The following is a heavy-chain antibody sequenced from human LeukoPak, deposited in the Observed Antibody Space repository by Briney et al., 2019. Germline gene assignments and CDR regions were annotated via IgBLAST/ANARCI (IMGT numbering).Heavy chain of an antibody. V-gene: IGHV3-30*02. D-gene: IGHD4-23*01. CDR3: AKSQYQLRWGDFFDY. CDR2: IRYDGSNT. Sequence: GGSLRLSCAASGFTFSSHGMHWVRQAPGKGLEWVAFIRYDGSNTFYTDSVKGRFTISRDNSKNTLYLQMNSLRSEDTAVYYCAKSQYQLRWGDFFDYWGQGTLVTVSS. J-gene: IGHJ4*02. CDR1: GFTFSSHG.